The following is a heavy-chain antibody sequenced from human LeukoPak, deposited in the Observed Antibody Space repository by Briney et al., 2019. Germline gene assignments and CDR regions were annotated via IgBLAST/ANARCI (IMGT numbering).Heavy chain of an antibody. CDR2: INPNSGGT. D-gene: IGHD4-23*01. CDR1: GYTFTGYY. V-gene: IGHV1-2*02. Sequence: ASVKVSCEASGYTFTGYYMHWVRQAPGQGLEWMGWINPNSGGTNYAQKFQGGVTMTRDTSISTAYMELSRLRSDDTAVYYCASNKVLGYGGTEYYFDYWGQGTLVTVSS. CDR3: ASNKVLGYGGTEYYFDY. J-gene: IGHJ4*02.